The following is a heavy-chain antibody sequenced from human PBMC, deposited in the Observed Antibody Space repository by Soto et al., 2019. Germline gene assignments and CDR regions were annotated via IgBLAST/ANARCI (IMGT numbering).Heavy chain of an antibody. CDR1: GFTFSSYW. CDR3: ARRSTNGIAVAGDVYYYYYMDV. CDR2: INSDGSST. D-gene: IGHD6-19*01. Sequence: GGSLRLSCAASGFTFSSYWMHWVRQAPGKGLVWVSRINSDGSSTSYADSVKGRFTISRDNAKNTLYLQMNSLRAEDTAVYYCARRSTNGIAVAGDVYYYYYMDVWGKGTTVTVSS. V-gene: IGHV3-74*01. J-gene: IGHJ6*03.